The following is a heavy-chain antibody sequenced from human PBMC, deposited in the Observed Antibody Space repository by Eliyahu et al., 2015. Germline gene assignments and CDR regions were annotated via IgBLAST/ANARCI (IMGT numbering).Heavy chain of an antibody. CDR1: GXIFRSYS. Sequence: GQLVESGGGLVKPGGSLRISCAASGXIFRSYSMNWVRQAPGKGLEWVSSIDMSNSYIYYADSVKGRFTISRDDAKNSLYLQMNSLRAEDTAVYYCARNRFSNYHYFDYWGQGTLVTVSS. V-gene: IGHV3-21*01. D-gene: IGHD4-11*01. CDR3: ARNRFSNYHYFDY. J-gene: IGHJ4*02. CDR2: IDMSNSYI.